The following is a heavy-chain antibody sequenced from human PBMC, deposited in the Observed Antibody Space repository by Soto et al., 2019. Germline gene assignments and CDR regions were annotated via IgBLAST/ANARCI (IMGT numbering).Heavy chain of an antibody. J-gene: IGHJ4*02. D-gene: IGHD4-17*01. Sequence: ASVKVSCKASGYTFTGYYMHWVRQAPGQGLEWMGWINPNSGGTNYAQKFQGRVTMTRDTSISTAYMELSRLRSDDTAVYYCARRRMTTVVTPVDYWGQGTLVTV. CDR2: INPNSGGT. V-gene: IGHV1-2*02. CDR3: ARRRMTTVVTPVDY. CDR1: GYTFTGYY.